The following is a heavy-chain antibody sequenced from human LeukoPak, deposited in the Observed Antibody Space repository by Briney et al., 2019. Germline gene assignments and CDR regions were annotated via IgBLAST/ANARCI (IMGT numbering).Heavy chain of an antibody. CDR2: INPSGGST. CDR3: ARDQDGYSGYDSALFDY. D-gene: IGHD5-12*01. CDR1: GYTFTSYY. V-gene: IGHV1-46*01. J-gene: IGHJ4*02. Sequence: ASVKVSCEASGYTFTSYYMHWVRQAPGQGLEWMGIINPSGGSTSYAQKFQGRVTMTRDTSTSTVYMELSSLRSEDTAVYYCARDQDGYSGYDSALFDYWGQGTLVTVSS.